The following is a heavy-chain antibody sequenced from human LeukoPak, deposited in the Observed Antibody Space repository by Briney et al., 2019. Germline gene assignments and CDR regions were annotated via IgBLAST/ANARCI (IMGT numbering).Heavy chain of an antibody. Sequence: GEFLKISCKGSGYSFTSYWIGWVRQMPGEGLGLVGNNYLGGSDSRYWPYFQGQVTFSADKSISTAYLQWSSLKASDTAIYYFARRGHGSSWYYFDYWGQGTLVTVSS. CDR2: NYLGGSDS. D-gene: IGHD6-13*01. V-gene: IGHV5-51*01. CDR3: ARRGHGSSWYYFDY. CDR1: GYSFTSYW. J-gene: IGHJ4*02.